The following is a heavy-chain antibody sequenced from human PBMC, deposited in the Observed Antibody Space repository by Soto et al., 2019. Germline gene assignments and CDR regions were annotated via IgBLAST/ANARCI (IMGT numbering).Heavy chain of an antibody. CDR2: INHSGST. J-gene: IGHJ5*02. CDR1: GGSFSGYY. D-gene: IGHD4-4*01. CDR3: ARSLMTTVTNRGFWFDP. V-gene: IGHV4-34*01. Sequence: ETQSLTCAVYGGSFSGYYWSWIRQPPGKGLEWIGEINHSGSTNYNPSLKSRVTISVDTSKNQFSLKLSSVTAADTAVYYCARSLMTTVTNRGFWFDPWGQGTLVTVSS.